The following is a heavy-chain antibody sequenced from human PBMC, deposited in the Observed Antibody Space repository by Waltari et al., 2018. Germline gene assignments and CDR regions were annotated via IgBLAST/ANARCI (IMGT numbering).Heavy chain of an antibody. CDR3: AVSNLYYFDY. CDR2: IYYSGST. Sequence: QVQLQEAGPGLVKPSETLSLPGPVYGGPISRYYWSWIRQPPGKGLEWIGYIYYSGSTNYNPSLKSRVTISVDTSKNQFSLKLSSVTAADTAVYYCAVSNLYYFDYWGQGTLVTVSS. CDR1: GGPISRYY. V-gene: IGHV4-59*01. J-gene: IGHJ4*02. D-gene: IGHD3-3*02.